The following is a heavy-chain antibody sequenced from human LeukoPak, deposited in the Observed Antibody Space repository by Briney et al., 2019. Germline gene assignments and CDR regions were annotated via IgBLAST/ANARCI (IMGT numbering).Heavy chain of an antibody. J-gene: IGHJ4*02. CDR2: IYYSGST. D-gene: IGHD6-19*01. Sequence: SETLSLTCAVSGGSISSSSYYWGWIRQPPGKGLEWIGSIYYSGSTYYNPSLKSRVTISVDTSKNQFSLRLSSVTAADTAVYYCARRPYTSGWYYYFDYWGQGTLVTVSS. CDR1: GGSISSSSYY. CDR3: ARRPYTSGWYYYFDY. V-gene: IGHV4-39*01.